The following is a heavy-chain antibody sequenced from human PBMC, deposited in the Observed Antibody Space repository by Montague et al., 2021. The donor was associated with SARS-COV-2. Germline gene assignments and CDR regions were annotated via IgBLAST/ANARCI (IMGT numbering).Heavy chain of an antibody. J-gene: IGHJ5*01. CDR3: ARDRGRYFDSGSYNWLDS. CDR2: IYYTGNT. CDR1: GGSISPYY. V-gene: IGHV4-59*01. Sequence: SETLSLTCTVSGGSISPYYWTWIRRPPGKGLEWIGYIYYTGNTKYKPSLKSRVTISVDTSMNQFSLNLKSVTAADTAVYYCARDRGRYFDSGSYNWLDSWGQGTLVTVSS. D-gene: IGHD3-10*01.